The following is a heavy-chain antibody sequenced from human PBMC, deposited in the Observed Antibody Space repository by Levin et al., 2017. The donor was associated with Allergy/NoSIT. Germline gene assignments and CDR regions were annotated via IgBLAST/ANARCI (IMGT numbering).Heavy chain of an antibody. CDR2: IYYSGNT. Sequence: SETLSLTCTVSGGSISSGGYHWSWLRQHPGKGLEWIGYIYYSGNTYYNPSLKRRATISVDTSKNQFSLKLSTVSAADTAVYDCARETGYDLDQWGQGTMVTVSS. J-gene: IGHJ4*02. CDR3: ARETGYDLDQ. CDR1: GGSISSGGYH. D-gene: IGHD5-12*01. V-gene: IGHV4-31*03.